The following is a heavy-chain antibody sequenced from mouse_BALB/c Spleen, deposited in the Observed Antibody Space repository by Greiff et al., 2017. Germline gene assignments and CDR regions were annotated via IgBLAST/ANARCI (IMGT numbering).Heavy chain of an antibody. V-gene: IGHV5-6-3*01. Sequence: DVHLVESGGGLVQPGGSLKLSCAASGFTFSSYGMSWVRQTPDKRLELVATINSNGGSTYYPDSVKGRFTISRDNAKNTLYLQMSSLKSEDTAMYYCARHERYDGSYAMDYWGQGTSVTVSS. CDR1: GFTFSSYG. D-gene: IGHD2-14*01. J-gene: IGHJ4*01. CDR3: ARHERYDGSYAMDY. CDR2: INSNGGST.